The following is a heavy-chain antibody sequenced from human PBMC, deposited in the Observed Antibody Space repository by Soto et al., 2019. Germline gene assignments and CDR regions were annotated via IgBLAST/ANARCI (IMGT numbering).Heavy chain of an antibody. CDR3: ARQGSSGYYYYGMNV. V-gene: IGHV5-51*01. Sequence: GESLKISCKGSGYRFASYWIAWVRQVPGRGLEWMGIIYPGDSDTKYSPSFQGLVTMSVDKSTSTAYLQWNSLKAADTAVYYCARQGSSGYYYYGMNVWGQGTTVTVSS. CDR2: IYPGDSDT. J-gene: IGHJ6*02. D-gene: IGHD3-10*01. CDR1: GYRFASYW.